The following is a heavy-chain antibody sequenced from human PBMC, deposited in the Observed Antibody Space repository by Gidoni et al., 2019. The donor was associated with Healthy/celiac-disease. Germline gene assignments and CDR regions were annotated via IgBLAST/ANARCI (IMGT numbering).Heavy chain of an antibody. CDR3: ARDSYSSSWYSSMDV. J-gene: IGHJ6*02. CDR2: INSDGSST. CDR1: GFTFSRYW. D-gene: IGHD6-13*01. V-gene: IGHV3-74*01. Sequence: EVQLVESGGGLVQPGGSLRLSCAASGFTFSRYWMHWVRQAPGKGLVWVSRINSDGSSTSYADSVKGRFTISRDNAKNTLYLQMNSLRAEDTAVYYCARDSYSSSWYSSMDVWGQGTTVTVSS.